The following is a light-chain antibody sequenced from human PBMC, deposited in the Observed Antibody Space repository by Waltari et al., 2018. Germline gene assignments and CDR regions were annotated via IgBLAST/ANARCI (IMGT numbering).Light chain of an antibody. CDR1: SSDVGRYNL. J-gene: IGLJ2*01. CDR3: CSDAGSSTWVV. V-gene: IGLV2-23*01. Sequence: QSALTQPASVSGSPGQSITISCTGTSSDVGRYNLVSWYQQHPGKAPNFMVYEGGKRPSGGSNRFSGSKSGNTASMTISGLQAEDEADYYCCSDAGSSTWVVFGGGAKLTVL. CDR2: EGG.